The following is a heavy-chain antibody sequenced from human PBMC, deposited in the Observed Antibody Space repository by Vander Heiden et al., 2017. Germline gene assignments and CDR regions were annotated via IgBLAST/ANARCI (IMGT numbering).Heavy chain of an antibody. V-gene: IGHV3-23*01. D-gene: IGHD1-26*01. CDR1: GFTFSSNG. CDR3: AKGRVTSGIASSYYAMDV. J-gene: IGHJ6*02. Sequence: EVQLLESGGGLVQPGGSLRLSCAASGFTFSSNGMTWVRRAPGKGLEWVSTISGSGGITYYADSVKGRLTVSRDNSESTLYLQMNSLRAEDTAVYYCAKGRVTSGIASSYYAMDVWGQGTTVTVSS. CDR2: ISGSGGIT.